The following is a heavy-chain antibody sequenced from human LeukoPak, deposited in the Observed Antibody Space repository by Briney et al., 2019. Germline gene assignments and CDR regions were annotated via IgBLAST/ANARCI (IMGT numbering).Heavy chain of an antibody. D-gene: IGHD6-19*01. CDR2: INHSGST. J-gene: IGHJ6*03. V-gene: IGHV4-34*01. CDR3: ARLDGWYYYYYYMDV. Sequence: SETLSLTCAVYGGSFSGYYWSWIRQPPGKGLEWIGEINHSGSTNYNPSLKSRVTISVDTSKNQFSLKLSSVTAADTAVYYCARLDGWYYYYYYMDVWGKGTTVTVSS. CDR1: GGSFSGYY.